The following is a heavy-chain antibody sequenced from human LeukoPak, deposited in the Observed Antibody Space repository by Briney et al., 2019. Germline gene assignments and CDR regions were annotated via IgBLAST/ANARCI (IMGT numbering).Heavy chain of an antibody. Sequence: GRSLRLSCAASGFTFSDYYMSWIRQAPGKGLEWVSYISSSGSTIYYADSVKGRFTISRDNAKNSLYLQMNSLRAEDTAVYYCARDFSTMVRGHRSYYGMDVWGQGTTVTVSS. CDR2: ISSSGSTI. V-gene: IGHV3-11*04. CDR1: GFTFSDYY. J-gene: IGHJ6*02. CDR3: ARDFSTMVRGHRSYYGMDV. D-gene: IGHD3-10*01.